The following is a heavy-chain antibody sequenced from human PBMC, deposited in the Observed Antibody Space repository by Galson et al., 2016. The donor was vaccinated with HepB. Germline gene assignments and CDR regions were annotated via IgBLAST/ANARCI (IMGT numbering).Heavy chain of an antibody. CDR2: ISISTTYI. V-gene: IGHV3-21*01. Sequence: SLRLSCAASGFTFTSYTMNWVRQAPGKGLEWVSSISISTTYIYYADSVKGRFTISRDNAKNSLYLQMHSLRDEDTAVYYCATDRRSIFGAVTEYFQHWGQGTLVTVSS. J-gene: IGHJ1*01. CDR1: GFTFTSYT. D-gene: IGHD3-3*01. CDR3: ATDRRSIFGAVTEYFQH.